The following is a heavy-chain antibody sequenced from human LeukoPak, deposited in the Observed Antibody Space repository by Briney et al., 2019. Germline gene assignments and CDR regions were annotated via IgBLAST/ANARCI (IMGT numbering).Heavy chain of an antibody. V-gene: IGHV3-7*01. Sequence: PGGSLRLPCAASGFTFSRYWMSWVRQAPGKGLEWVANIKQDGSEKYYVDSVKGRFTISRDNAKNSLYLQIDSLRAEDTAVYYCARDESFAGDYPYWGQGTLVTVSS. CDR2: IKQDGSEK. CDR1: GFTFSRYW. D-gene: IGHD4-17*01. CDR3: ARDESFAGDYPY. J-gene: IGHJ4*02.